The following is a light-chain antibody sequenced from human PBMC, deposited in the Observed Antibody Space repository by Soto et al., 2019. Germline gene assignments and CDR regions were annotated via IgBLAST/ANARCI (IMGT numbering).Light chain of an antibody. CDR2: GAS. J-gene: IGKJ1*01. CDR1: QSVSSSY. CDR3: QQYGSSPPIT. V-gene: IGKV3-20*01. Sequence: EIVLTQSPGTLSLSPGERASLSCRAGQSVSSSYLAWYQQKSGQAPRLLIYGASNRATGIPDRFSGSGSGTDFTLTISRLEPEDFAVYYCQQYGSSPPITFGQGTKVDIK.